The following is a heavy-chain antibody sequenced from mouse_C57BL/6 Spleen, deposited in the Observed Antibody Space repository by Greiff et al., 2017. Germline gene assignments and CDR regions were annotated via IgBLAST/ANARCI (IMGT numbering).Heavy chain of an antibody. CDR3: ARDGYPFDY. V-gene: IGHV5-6*01. CDR2: ISSGGSYT. Sequence: EVKLLESGGDLVKPGGSLKLSCAASGFTFSSYGMSWVRQTPDKRLEWVATISSGGSYTYYPASVKGRFTISRDNAKNTLYLQMSSLKSEDTAMYYCARDGYPFDYWGQGTTLTVSS. CDR1: GFTFSSYG. D-gene: IGHD2-3*01. J-gene: IGHJ2*01.